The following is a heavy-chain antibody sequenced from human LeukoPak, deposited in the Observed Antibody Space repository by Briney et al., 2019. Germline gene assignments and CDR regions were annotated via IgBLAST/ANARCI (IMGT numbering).Heavy chain of an antibody. D-gene: IGHD6-13*01. J-gene: IGHJ4*02. CDR3: ARDPSSWYYFDY. Sequence: GGSLRLSCAASGFTFDDYAMHWVRQAPGKGLEWVSGISWNSGSIGYADSVKGRFTISRDNAKNSLYLQMNSLRAEDTAVYYCARDPSSWYYFDYWGQGTLVTVSS. V-gene: IGHV3-9*01. CDR2: ISWNSGSI. CDR1: GFTFDDYA.